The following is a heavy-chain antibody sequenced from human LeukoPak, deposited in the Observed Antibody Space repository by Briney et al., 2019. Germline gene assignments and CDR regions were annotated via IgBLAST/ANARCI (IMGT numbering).Heavy chain of an antibody. CDR1: GFTFSDYN. CDR2: IHDDGHVR. Sequence: QPGGSLRLSCAASGFTFSDYNMRWIRQAPGKGLEWVANIHDDGHVRNYEDSVKGRFTISRDDARSSVYLQLRSLRAEDTALYFCARGRGWVDHWGQGTLVTVSS. CDR3: ARGRGWVDH. J-gene: IGHJ4*02. V-gene: IGHV3-7*01. D-gene: IGHD3-16*01.